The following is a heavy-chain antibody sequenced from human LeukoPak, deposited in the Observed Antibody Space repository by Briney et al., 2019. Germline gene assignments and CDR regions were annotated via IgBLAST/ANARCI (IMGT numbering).Heavy chain of an antibody. J-gene: IGHJ4*02. Sequence: GGSLRLSCVVAGISFSGSWMTWVRQAPGRGLESVANINEDGSVTYFVDSVKGRFAISRDNANNSVFLQLKSLRAEDTAVYYCATGRLQPAHWGQGTLVTVSS. CDR2: INEDGSVT. CDR1: GISFSGSW. D-gene: IGHD5-24*01. V-gene: IGHV3-7*01. CDR3: ATGRLQPAH.